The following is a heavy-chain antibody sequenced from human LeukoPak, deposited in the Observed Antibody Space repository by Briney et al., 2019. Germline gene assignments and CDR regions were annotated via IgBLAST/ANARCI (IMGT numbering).Heavy chain of an antibody. CDR2: INPDNGGT. J-gene: IGHJ4*02. CDR3: ARDPSNSGYDYLYYFDY. V-gene: IGHV1-2*02. Sequence: GASVKVSCKASGYTFTGYYMHRVRQAPGQGLEWMGWINPDNGGTNYAQKFQGRVTMTRDMSISTAYMELSRLRSDDTAVYYCARDPSNSGYDYLYYFDYWGQGTLVTVSS. CDR1: GYTFTGYY. D-gene: IGHD5-12*01.